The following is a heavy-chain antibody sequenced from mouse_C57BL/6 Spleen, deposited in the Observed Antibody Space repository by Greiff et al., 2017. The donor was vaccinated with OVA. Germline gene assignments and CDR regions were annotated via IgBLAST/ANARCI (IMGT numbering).Heavy chain of an antibody. CDR1: GYTFTSYW. Sequence: QVQLQQPGAELVKPGASVKLSCKASGYTFTSYWMQWVKQRPGQGLEWIGEIDPSDSYTNYNQKFKGKATLTVDTSSSTAYMQLSSLTSEDSAVYYCARWAGYFDYWGKGTTLTVSS. J-gene: IGHJ2*01. CDR2: IDPSDSYT. CDR3: ARWAGYFDY. V-gene: IGHV1-50*01.